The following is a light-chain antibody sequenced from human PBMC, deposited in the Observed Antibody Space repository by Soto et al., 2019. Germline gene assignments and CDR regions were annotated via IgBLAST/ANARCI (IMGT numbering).Light chain of an antibody. V-gene: IGKV4-1*01. CDR3: QQYYSAVRT. J-gene: IGKJ1*01. CDR1: QSVLHSSNNQNY. CDR2: WAS. Sequence: DIVMTQSPDSLAVSMGERATINCKSSQSVLHSSNNQNYLAWYQQKPGQPPKLLIYWASTRESGVPDRFSGSGSGTDFTLTISSLQAEDVAVYYCQQYYSAVRTFGQGTKVEIK.